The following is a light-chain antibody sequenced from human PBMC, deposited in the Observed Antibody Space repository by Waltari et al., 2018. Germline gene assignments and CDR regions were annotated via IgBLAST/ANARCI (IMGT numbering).Light chain of an antibody. J-gene: IGLJ1*01. CDR1: SSDIGGYNY. CDR3: SSYAGSNTFI. V-gene: IGLV2-11*01. Sequence: QAALTQPPSVSGSPGQSVTISCPGTSSDIGGYNYVSWYPQHPGRAPKLMIYDVSKRPSGVSDRFSGSKSGNTASLTISGLQAEDEADYYCSSYAGSNTFIFGAGTRLTVL. CDR2: DVS.